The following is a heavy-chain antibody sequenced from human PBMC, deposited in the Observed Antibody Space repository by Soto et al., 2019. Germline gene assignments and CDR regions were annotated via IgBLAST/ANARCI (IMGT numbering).Heavy chain of an antibody. D-gene: IGHD5-12*01. CDR2: TYYGGGS. CDR3: ARLSGYDPAGAADK. Sequence: QVQLQESGPGLVKASQTLSLTCTLSGASVSSAEHYWSWIRQPPGKGLEWIGYTYYGGGSYYNASIRRRVSVSDDTSQNLSSLMLTSVTAADTAVYYCARLSGYDPAGAADKWGPGILVSVSS. V-gene: IGHV4-30-4*01. CDR1: GASVSSAEHY. J-gene: IGHJ4*02.